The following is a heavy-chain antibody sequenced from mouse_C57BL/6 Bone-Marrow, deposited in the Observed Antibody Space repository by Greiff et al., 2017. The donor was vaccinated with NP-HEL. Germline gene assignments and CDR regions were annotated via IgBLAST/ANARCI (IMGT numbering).Heavy chain of an antibody. J-gene: IGHJ3*01. CDR1: GYAFSSYW. CDR2: IYPGDGDT. Sequence: LQQSGASVKISCTASGYAFSSYWMNWVKQRPGKGLEWIGQIYPGDGDTNYNGKFKGKATLTADKSSSTAYMQLSSLTSEDSAVYFCVPPWFAYWGQGTLVTVSA. V-gene: IGHV1-80*01. CDR3: VPPWFAY.